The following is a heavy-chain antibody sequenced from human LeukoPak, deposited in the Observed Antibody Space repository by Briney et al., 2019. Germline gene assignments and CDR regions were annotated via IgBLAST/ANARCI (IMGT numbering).Heavy chain of an antibody. Sequence: ASVKVSCKASGYTFTSYGISWVRQAPGQGLEWMGWISTYNGNTNYAQKLQGRVTMTTDTSTSTAYMELRSLRSDDTAVYYCAGYSNYEDRYYYGVDVWGQGTTVTVSS. D-gene: IGHD4-11*01. CDR1: GYTFTSYG. CDR3: AGYSNYEDRYYYGVDV. V-gene: IGHV1-18*01. CDR2: ISTYNGNT. J-gene: IGHJ6*02.